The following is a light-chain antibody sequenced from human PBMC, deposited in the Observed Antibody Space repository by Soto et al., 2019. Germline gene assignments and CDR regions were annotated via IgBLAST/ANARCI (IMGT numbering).Light chain of an antibody. Sequence: QSVLTQPPSASGTPRQRVTISCSGSSSNIGSNYVYWYQQVPGTAPKLLIYRNNQRPSGVPDRFSDSKSGTSASLAISGLRSEDEADYYCAAWDNSLTGYVFGTGTKLTVL. J-gene: IGLJ1*01. CDR1: SSNIGSNY. CDR3: AAWDNSLTGYV. CDR2: RNN. V-gene: IGLV1-47*01.